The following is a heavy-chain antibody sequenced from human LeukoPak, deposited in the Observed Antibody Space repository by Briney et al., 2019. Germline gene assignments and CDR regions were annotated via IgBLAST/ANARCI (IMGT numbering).Heavy chain of an antibody. Sequence: GESLKISCQASGYIFSNYWIGWVRQMPGKGLEWMAIIYPGDSETKYSPSFQGQVSISADKSISTAYLQWSSLKASDTAMYYCARHDNGGMVRGLIPADGLDIWGQGTMVTVSS. J-gene: IGHJ3*02. CDR1: GYIFSNYW. CDR3: ARHDNGGMVRGLIPADGLDI. V-gene: IGHV5-51*01. D-gene: IGHD3-10*01. CDR2: IYPGDSET.